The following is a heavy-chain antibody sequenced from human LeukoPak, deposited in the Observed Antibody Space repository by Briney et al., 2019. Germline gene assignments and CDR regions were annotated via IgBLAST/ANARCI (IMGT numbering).Heavy chain of an antibody. CDR1: GFTFSSYS. V-gene: IGHV3-21*01. Sequence: GGSLRLSCAASGFTFSSYSMNWVRQAPGKGLEWVSSISSSSSYIYYAVSVKGRFTISRDNAKNSLYLQMNSLRAEDTAVYYCAREVYDIYNWFDPWGQGTLVTVSS. CDR2: ISSSSSYI. D-gene: IGHD3-9*01. J-gene: IGHJ5*02. CDR3: AREVYDIYNWFDP.